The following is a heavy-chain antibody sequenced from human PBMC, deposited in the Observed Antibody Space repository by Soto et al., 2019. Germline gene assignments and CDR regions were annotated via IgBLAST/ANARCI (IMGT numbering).Heavy chain of an antibody. CDR3: ARRQLVPMGGDYYYGMDV. J-gene: IGHJ6*02. V-gene: IGHV5-51*01. Sequence: PGESLKISCKGSGYSFTSYWIGWVRQMPGKGLEWMGIIYPGDSDTRYSPSFQGQVTISADKSISTAYLQWSSLKASDTAMYYCARRQLVPMGGDYYYGMDVWDQGTTVTVSS. CDR2: IYPGDSDT. D-gene: IGHD6-13*01. CDR1: GYSFTSYW.